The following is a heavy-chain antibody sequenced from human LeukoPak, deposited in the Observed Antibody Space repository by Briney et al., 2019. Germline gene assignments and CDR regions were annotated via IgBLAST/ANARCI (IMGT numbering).Heavy chain of an antibody. CDR3: ARGIAAAGPIWFDP. D-gene: IGHD6-13*01. Sequence: SETLSLTCTVSGGSISSYYWSWIRQPPGKGLEWIGYIYYSGSTNYNPSLKSRVTISVDTSKNQFSLKLSSVTAADTAVYYCARGIAAAGPIWFDPWDQGTLVTVSS. CDR1: GGSISSYY. V-gene: IGHV4-59*01. J-gene: IGHJ5*02. CDR2: IYYSGST.